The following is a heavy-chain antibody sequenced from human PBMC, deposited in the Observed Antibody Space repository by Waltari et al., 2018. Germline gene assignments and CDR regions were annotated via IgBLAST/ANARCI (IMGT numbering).Heavy chain of an antibody. CDR2: IWYYGSNK. J-gene: IGHJ3*01. Sequence: QVQLVDSGGGLVQPGWSLRFSRAASGFTFSSYGMIWVRQAPGKGRECVGVIWYYGSNKYYADSVKDRLTIPRENSKHALYVHVNGLRAGDAAVYFCASGRVAAGGIVPLGEGFDVWRQGRVGTGSS. V-gene: IGHV3-33*01. D-gene: IGHD6-13*01. CDR3: ASGRVAAGGIVPLGEGFDV. CDR1: GFTFSSYG.